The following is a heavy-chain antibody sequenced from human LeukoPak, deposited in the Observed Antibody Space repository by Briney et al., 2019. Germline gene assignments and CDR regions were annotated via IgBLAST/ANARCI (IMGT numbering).Heavy chain of an antibody. CDR1: GYTFTSYW. J-gene: IGHJ4*02. CDR3: ARLVVPGAPFEY. Sequence: GESLKISCKGSGYTFTSYWITWVRPMPGKGLEWMGWIDPSDSYTNYSPSFQGHVTISADKSISTAFLQWSSLKASDTAMYYCARLVVPGAPFEYWGQGTLVTVSS. V-gene: IGHV5-10-1*01. CDR2: IDPSDSYT. D-gene: IGHD2-21*01.